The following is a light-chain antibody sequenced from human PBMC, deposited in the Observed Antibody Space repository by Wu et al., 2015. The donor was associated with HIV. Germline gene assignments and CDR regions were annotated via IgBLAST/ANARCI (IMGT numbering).Light chain of an antibody. CDR1: QTISNY. CDR3: QQSYNTPWT. Sequence: DIQMIQSPSSLSPSVGDRVTITCRASQTISNYLNWYQQKPGKAPNLLIYAASSLQSGVPSRFRGSGSGTDFTLTISSLQPEDFATYYCQQSYNTPWTFGQGTKVEIK. V-gene: IGKV1-39*01. J-gene: IGKJ1*01. CDR2: AAS.